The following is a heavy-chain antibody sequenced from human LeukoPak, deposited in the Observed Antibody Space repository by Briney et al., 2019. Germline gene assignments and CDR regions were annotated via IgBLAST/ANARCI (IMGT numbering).Heavy chain of an antibody. CDR2: ISGSGVTT. J-gene: IGHJ4*02. CDR1: GFTFNNYA. D-gene: IGHD1-1*01. V-gene: IGHV3-23*01. Sequence: GGSLRLSCAASGFTFNNYAMSWVRQAPGMGLEWVSTISGSGVTTYYADSVRGRFTISRDNSKTTLYLQLDSLRPENMAIYYCAKSPGQIQLDYFDYWGKGTLVTVSS. CDR3: AKSPGQIQLDYFDY.